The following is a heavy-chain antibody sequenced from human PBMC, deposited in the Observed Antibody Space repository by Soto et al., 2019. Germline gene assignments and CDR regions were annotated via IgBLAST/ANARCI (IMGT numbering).Heavy chain of an antibody. Sequence: EVQVVESGGDLVKPGGSLRLSCVTSGFMFSSAWMSWGRQAPGKGLEWVCRIKGKSDGGARDYAAPVKGRFSISRDDSKNTVYLQMNSLRAEDTAVYYCVEGWNDFWGQGTLVTVSS. CDR3: VEGWNDF. CDR1: GFMFSSAW. J-gene: IGHJ4*02. CDR2: IKGKSDGGAR. D-gene: IGHD1-1*01. V-gene: IGHV3-15*01.